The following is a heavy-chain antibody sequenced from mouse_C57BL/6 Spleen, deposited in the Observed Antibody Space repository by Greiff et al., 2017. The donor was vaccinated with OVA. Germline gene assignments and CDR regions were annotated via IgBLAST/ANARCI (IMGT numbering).Heavy chain of an antibody. CDR2: IHPNSGST. D-gene: IGHD2-3*01. V-gene: IGHV1-64*01. CDR3: ARGTHYDGSYAMDY. CDR1: GYTFTSYW. J-gene: IGHJ4*01. Sequence: QVQLQQPGAELVKPGASVKLSCKASGYTFTSYWMHWVKQRPGQGLEWIGMIHPNSGSTNYNEKFKSKATLTVDKSSSTAYMQLSSLTSEDSAVYYCARGTHYDGSYAMDYWGQGTSVTVSS.